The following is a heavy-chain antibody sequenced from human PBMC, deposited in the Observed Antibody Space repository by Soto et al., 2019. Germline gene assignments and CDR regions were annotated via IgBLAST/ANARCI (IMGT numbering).Heavy chain of an antibody. CDR1: GGSITSYY. Sequence: PSETLSLTCTVSGGSITSYYLSWLRQPPGKGLEWFGYIYYTGSANYNPSLKSRVTISIDTSRNQFSLVLSSVTAADTAVYYCATAGGVATTLGYMDFWGKGTTVTVSS. J-gene: IGHJ6*03. D-gene: IGHD1-7*01. V-gene: IGHV4-59*01. CDR2: IYYTGSA. CDR3: ATAGGVATTLGYMDF.